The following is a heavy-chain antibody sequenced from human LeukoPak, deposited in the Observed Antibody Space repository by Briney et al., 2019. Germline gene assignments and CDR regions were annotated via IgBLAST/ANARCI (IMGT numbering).Heavy chain of an antibody. CDR1: GFTFRNYA. D-gene: IGHD4-17*01. V-gene: IGHV3-30*04. Sequence: PGGSLRLSYVASGFTFRNYAVHWVRQAPGKGLEWVAVISYDGSNKYYADSVRGRFTISRDNSKSTLYLQMNSLRPEDTAVYYCAREIYGDYGFDYWGQGTLVTVSS. CDR3: AREIYGDYGFDY. J-gene: IGHJ4*02. CDR2: ISYDGSNK.